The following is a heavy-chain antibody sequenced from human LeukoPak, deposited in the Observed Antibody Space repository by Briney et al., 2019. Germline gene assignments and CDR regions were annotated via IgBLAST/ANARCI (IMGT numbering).Heavy chain of an antibody. J-gene: IGHJ4*02. Sequence: SETLPLTCTVSGGSMSSGTYWSWTRQPAGKGLEWIGLIYTSGSTNYNPSLKSRVTISLDLSRNQFSLKLSSVTAADTAVYYCAREFGDWGQGTLVTVSS. V-gene: IGHV4-61*02. CDR3: AREFGD. CDR2: IYTSGST. CDR1: GGSMSSGTY.